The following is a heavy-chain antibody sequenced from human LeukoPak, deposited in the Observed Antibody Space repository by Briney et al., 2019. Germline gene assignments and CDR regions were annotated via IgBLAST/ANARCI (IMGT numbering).Heavy chain of an antibody. D-gene: IGHD2-2*03. CDR2: INPNSGGT. Sequence: ASVKVSCKASGYTFTGYYMHWVRQAPGQGLEWMGWINPNSGGTNYAQKFQGRVTMTRDTPISTAYMELSRLRSDDTAVYYCARIPPGYCSSTSCSVLWGQGTLVTVSS. J-gene: IGHJ4*02. CDR1: GYTFTGYY. V-gene: IGHV1-2*02. CDR3: ARIPPGYCSSTSCSVL.